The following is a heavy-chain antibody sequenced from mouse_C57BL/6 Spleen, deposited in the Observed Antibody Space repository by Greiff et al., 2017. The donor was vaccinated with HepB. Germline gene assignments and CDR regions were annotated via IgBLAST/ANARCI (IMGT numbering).Heavy chain of an antibody. CDR3: ARVGSKGWYFDV. D-gene: IGHD1-3*01. Sequence: VQLQESGAELVKPGASVKISCKASGYAFSSYWMNWVKQRPGKGLEWIGQIYPGDGDTNYNGKFKGKATLTADKSSSTAYMQLSSLTSEDSAVYFCARVGSKGWYFDVWGTGTTVTVSS. CDR2: IYPGDGDT. CDR1: GYAFSSYW. V-gene: IGHV1-80*01. J-gene: IGHJ1*03.